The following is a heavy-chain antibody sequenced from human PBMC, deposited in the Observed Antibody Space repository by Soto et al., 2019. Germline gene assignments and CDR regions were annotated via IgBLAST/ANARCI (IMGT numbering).Heavy chain of an antibody. J-gene: IGHJ5*02. Sequence: SGGSLRLSCAASGFTFSSYGMHWVRQAPGKGLEWVAVIWYDGSNKYYADSVKGRFTISRDNSKNTLYLQMNSLRAEDTAVYYCARVRSSSSGGKHIRFDPWGQGTLVTVSS. CDR1: GFTFSSYG. V-gene: IGHV3-33*01. CDR2: IWYDGSNK. D-gene: IGHD6-6*01. CDR3: ARVRSSSSGGKHIRFDP.